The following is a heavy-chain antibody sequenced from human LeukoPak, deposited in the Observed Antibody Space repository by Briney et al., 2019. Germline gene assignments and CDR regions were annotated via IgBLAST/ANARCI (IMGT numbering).Heavy chain of an antibody. D-gene: IGHD2-15*01. CDR2: ISTSSSYA. Sequence: GESLRLSCAASGFTFSDYYMSWIRQAPGKGLEWVSYISTSSSYANYADTVKGRFTISRDNAKNSVYLQMNSLRAEDTDVYYCARAGYCSGGSCYNFDYWGQGTLVTVSS. J-gene: IGHJ4*02. CDR3: ARAGYCSGGSCYNFDY. CDR1: GFTFSDYY. V-gene: IGHV3-11*03.